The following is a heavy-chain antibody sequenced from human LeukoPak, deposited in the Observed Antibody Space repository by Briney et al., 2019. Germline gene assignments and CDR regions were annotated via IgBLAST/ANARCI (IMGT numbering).Heavy chain of an antibody. Sequence: GESLKISCKGSGYRFTIYWIGWVRQMPGKGLEWMGINYPGDSETRYSPSFQGQVTISVDKSISTAYLQWSSLKASDSAMYYCARLTNAYLDYWGQGTLVTVSS. J-gene: IGHJ4*02. D-gene: IGHD3-16*01. CDR1: GYRFTIYW. V-gene: IGHV5-51*01. CDR3: ARLTNAYLDY. CDR2: NYPGDSET.